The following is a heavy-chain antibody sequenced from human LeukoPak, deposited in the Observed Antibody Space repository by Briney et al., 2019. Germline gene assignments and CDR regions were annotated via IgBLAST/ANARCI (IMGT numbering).Heavy chain of an antibody. CDR3: AGGGYYRDYYYYGMDV. J-gene: IGHJ6*02. V-gene: IGHV4-59*08. Sequence: SETLSLTCTVSGGSISSYYWSWIRQPPGKGLEWIGYIYYSGSTNYNPSLKSRVTISVDTSKNQFSLKLSSVTAADTAAYYCAGGGYYRDYYYYGMDVWGQGTTVTVSS. CDR1: GGSISSYY. D-gene: IGHD3-22*01. CDR2: IYYSGST.